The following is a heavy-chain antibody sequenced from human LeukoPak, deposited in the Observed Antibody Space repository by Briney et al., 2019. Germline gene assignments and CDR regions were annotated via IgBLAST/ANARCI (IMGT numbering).Heavy chain of an antibody. J-gene: IGHJ4*02. CDR2: ISSGGSTI. CDR1: GFTFSGHE. D-gene: IGHD2-21*02. V-gene: IGHV3-48*03. Sequence: GGSLRLSCAVSGFTFSGHEMNWVRQAPGKGLEWVSYISSGGSTIYYADSVKGRFTISRDNAKNSLYLQSRRLRAEDTAVYFCVRGDWYFESWGQGTLVTVSS. CDR3: VRGDWYFES.